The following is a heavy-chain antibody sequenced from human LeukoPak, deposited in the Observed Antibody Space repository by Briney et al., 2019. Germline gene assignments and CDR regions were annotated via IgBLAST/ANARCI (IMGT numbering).Heavy chain of an antibody. D-gene: IGHD6-13*01. CDR1: GFTFGTYA. J-gene: IGHJ4*02. CDR3: ARPSWGSSSWYYFDY. CDR2: VYSGGST. V-gene: IGHV3-53*01. Sequence: GGSLRLSCGASGFTFGTYAMTWVRQSPGKGLEWVSVVYSGGSTFYADSVKGRFTISRDNSKNTLYLHMNSLRAEDTAVYYCARPSWGSSSWYYFDYWGQGTLVTVSS.